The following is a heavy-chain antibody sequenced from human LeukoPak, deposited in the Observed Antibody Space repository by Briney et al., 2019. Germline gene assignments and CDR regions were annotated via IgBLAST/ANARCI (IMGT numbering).Heavy chain of an antibody. CDR3: TTDLGDYGDYVRC. V-gene: IGHV3-15*01. J-gene: IGHJ4*02. CDR1: GLSFSNAW. D-gene: IGHD4-17*01. Sequence: PGGSLRLSCIGSGLSFSNAWMSWVRQAPGKGLEWIGRIKSDGGTTDYAAPVKGRFTISRDDSKNTLYLQMNSLKAEDTAVYYCTTDLGDYGDYVRCWGQGTLVTVSS. CDR2: IKSDGGTT.